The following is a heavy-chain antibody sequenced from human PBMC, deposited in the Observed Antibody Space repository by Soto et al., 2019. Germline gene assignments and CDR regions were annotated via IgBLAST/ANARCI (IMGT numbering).Heavy chain of an antibody. Sequence: SETLSLTCTVSGGSISSSSYYWGWIRQPPGKGLEWIGSIYYSGSTYYNPSLKSRVTISVDTSKNQFSLKLSSVTAADTAVYYCARHAGYYDILTGYYFNWFDPWGQGTLVTVSS. CDR2: IYYSGST. CDR1: GGSISSSSYY. J-gene: IGHJ5*02. D-gene: IGHD3-9*01. V-gene: IGHV4-39*01. CDR3: ARHAGYYDILTGYYFNWFDP.